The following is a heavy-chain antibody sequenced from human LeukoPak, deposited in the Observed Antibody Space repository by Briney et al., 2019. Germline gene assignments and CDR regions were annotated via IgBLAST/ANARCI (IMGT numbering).Heavy chain of an antibody. CDR1: GFTFSSYS. V-gene: IGHV3-21*01. CDR2: ISSSSSYI. Sequence: GGSLRLSCAASGFTFSSYSMNWVRQAPGKGLEWASSISSSSSYIYYADSVKGRFTISRDNAKNSLYLQMNSLRAEDTAVYYCATGRLTDAFDIWGQGTMVTVSS. D-gene: IGHD6-6*01. CDR3: ATGRLTDAFDI. J-gene: IGHJ3*02.